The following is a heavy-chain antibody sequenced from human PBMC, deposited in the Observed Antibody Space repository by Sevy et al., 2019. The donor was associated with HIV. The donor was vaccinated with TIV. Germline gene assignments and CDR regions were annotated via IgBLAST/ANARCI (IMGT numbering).Heavy chain of an antibody. CDR3: AKDFSDVYYYDSSATIDY. J-gene: IGHJ4*02. CDR2: ISASGYST. V-gene: IGHV3-23*01. Sequence: GGSLRLSCAASGIAFSTYAMFWVRQAPGKGLEWVSSISASGYSTCYADSVKGRFTLSRDNSRNTLDLQMNSLRADDTAVYDCAKDFSDVYYYDSSATIDYWGQGTLVTVSS. CDR1: GIAFSTYA. D-gene: IGHD3-22*01.